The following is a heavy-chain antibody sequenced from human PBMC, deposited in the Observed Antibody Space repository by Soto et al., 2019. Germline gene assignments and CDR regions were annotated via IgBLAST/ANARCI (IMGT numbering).Heavy chain of an antibody. V-gene: IGHV3-48*03. CDR3: APAPTGLDV. D-gene: IGHD1-1*01. Sequence: VGSLRLSCAASGFTFSSYEMNWFRQAPVKGLQWVAYISSSGTTVWYPDSVRGRFTISRDNAKNVLYLQMNSLRAEDTAVYYCAPAPTGLDVWGQGTTVTVSS. J-gene: IGHJ6*02. CDR2: ISSSGTTV. CDR1: GFTFSSYE.